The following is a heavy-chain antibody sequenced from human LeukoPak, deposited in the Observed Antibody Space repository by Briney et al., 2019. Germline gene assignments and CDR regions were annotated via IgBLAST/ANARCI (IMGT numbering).Heavy chain of an antibody. CDR3: ARGARQLVRVRGYYYYYGMDV. J-gene: IGHJ6*02. CDR1: GGTFSSYA. CDR2: IIPIFGTA. D-gene: IGHD6-13*01. V-gene: IGHV1-69*13. Sequence: GASVKVTCKASGGTFSSYAISWVRQAPGQGLEWMGGIIPIFGTANYAQKFQGRVTITADESTSTAYMELSSLRSEDTAVYYCARGARQLVRVRGYYYYYGMDVWGQGTTVTVSS.